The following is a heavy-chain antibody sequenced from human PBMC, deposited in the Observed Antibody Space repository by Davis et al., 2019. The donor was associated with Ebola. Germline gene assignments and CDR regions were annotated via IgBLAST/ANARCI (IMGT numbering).Heavy chain of an antibody. CDR2: IKLRSGQR. D-gene: IGHD3-9*01. J-gene: IGHJ4*02. CDR1: GYTFTNYY. V-gene: IGHV1-46*01. Sequence: AASVTVSCKASGYTFTNYYLHRVRQAPGQGLEWVGAIKLRSGQRDYAQNFQGRVTVTMDTSTSTAYMDLRSLRSDDTAVYYCARDLTGTYDFDYWGQGTLVTVSS. CDR3: ARDLTGTYDFDY.